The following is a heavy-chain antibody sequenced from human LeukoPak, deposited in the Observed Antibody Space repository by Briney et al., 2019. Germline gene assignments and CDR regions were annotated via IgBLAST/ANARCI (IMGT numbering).Heavy chain of an antibody. CDR2: IYTRGST. Sequence: SETLSLTCTVSGGSINNYYWSWIRQPAGKGLERIGRIYTRGSTNYNPSLKSRVTMSVDTSKNQFSLKLSSVTAADTAVYYCARGRYCSADICSGGDAFDIWGQGTMVTVSS. D-gene: IGHD2-15*01. V-gene: IGHV4-4*07. J-gene: IGHJ3*02. CDR1: GGSINNYY. CDR3: ARGRYCSADICSGGDAFDI.